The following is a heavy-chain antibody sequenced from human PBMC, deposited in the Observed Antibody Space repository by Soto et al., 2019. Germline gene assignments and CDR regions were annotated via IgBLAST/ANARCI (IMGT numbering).Heavy chain of an antibody. CDR1: GDSISTMNW. D-gene: IGHD3-10*01. Sequence: SETLSLTCAVSGDSISTMNWWSWVRQPPGKGLEWIGEIHHSGSTNYNPSLMSRVTISVDKSKNQFSLKLTSVTAADTAVYYCARYDYGSGDDYNIDYWGQGTLVTVSS. CDR3: ARYDYGSGDDYNIDY. V-gene: IGHV4-4*02. J-gene: IGHJ4*02. CDR2: IHHSGST.